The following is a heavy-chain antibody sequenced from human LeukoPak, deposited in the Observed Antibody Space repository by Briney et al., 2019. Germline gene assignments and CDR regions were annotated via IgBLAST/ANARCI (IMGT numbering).Heavy chain of an antibody. V-gene: IGHV4-4*07. J-gene: IGHJ4*02. Sequence: KPSETLPLTCTVSGGSISSYYWSWIRQPAGKGLEWIGRIYTSGSTNYNPSLKSRVTMSVDTSKNQFSLKLSSVTAADTAVYYCAREGIAAAGVDFDYWGQGTLVTVSS. CDR2: IYTSGST. CDR1: GGSISSYY. D-gene: IGHD6-13*01. CDR3: AREGIAAAGVDFDY.